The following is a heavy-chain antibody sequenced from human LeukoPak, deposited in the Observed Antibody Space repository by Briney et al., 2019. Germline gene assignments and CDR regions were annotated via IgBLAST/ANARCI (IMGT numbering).Heavy chain of an antibody. Sequence: PSETLSLTRTVSGGSISSYYWSWIRQPPGKGLEWIGYIYYSGSTNYNPSLKSRVTISVDTSKNQFSLKLSSVTAADTAVYYCARASPPGYFDWFSDYYYYGMDVWGQGTTVTVSS. J-gene: IGHJ6*02. D-gene: IGHD3-9*01. CDR2: IYYSGST. CDR3: ARASPPGYFDWFSDYYYYGMDV. V-gene: IGHV4-59*01. CDR1: GGSISSYY.